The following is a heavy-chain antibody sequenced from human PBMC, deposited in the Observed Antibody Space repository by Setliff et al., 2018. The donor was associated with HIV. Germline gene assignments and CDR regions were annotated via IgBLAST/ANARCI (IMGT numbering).Heavy chain of an antibody. Sequence: PGGSLRLSCAASGFTFSNAWMSWVRQAPGKGLEWVGRIKSKTDGGTTDYAAPVKGRFTISRDDSKNTLYLQMNSLKTEDTAVYYCTTVNYYDSSGDTCYSYDYDSRGPWFFDPWGQGTLVTVSS. V-gene: IGHV3-15*01. CDR2: IKSKTDGGTT. CDR3: TTVNYYDSSGDTCYSYDYDSRGPWFFDP. CDR1: GFTFSNAW. D-gene: IGHD3-22*01. J-gene: IGHJ5*02.